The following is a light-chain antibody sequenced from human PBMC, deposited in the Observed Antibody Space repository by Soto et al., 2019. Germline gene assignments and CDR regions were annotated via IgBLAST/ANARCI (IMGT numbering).Light chain of an antibody. Sequence: QSALPQPASVSGSPGQSITISCTGTSSDVGGYNYVSWYQQHPGKAPKLMIYDVSNRPSGVSNRFSGSKSGNTASLTISGLQAEDEADYYCSSDTSSSTLGVFGGGTKLTVL. CDR2: DVS. J-gene: IGLJ2*01. CDR3: SSDTSSSTLGV. V-gene: IGLV2-14*01. CDR1: SSDVGGYNY.